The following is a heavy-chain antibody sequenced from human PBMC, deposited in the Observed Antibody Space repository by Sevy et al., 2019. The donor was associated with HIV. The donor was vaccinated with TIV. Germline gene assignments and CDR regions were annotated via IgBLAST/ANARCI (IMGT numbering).Heavy chain of an antibody. CDR3: AKDSSYYDFWSGSLYYYYGMDV. D-gene: IGHD3-3*01. Sequence: GGSLRLSCAASGFTFSSYGMHWVRQAPGKGLEWVAVISYDGSNKYYADSVKGRFAISRDNSKNTLYLQMNSLRAKDTAVYYCAKDSSYYDFWSGSLYYYYGMDVWGQGTTVTVSS. V-gene: IGHV3-30*18. J-gene: IGHJ6*02. CDR1: GFTFSSYG. CDR2: ISYDGSNK.